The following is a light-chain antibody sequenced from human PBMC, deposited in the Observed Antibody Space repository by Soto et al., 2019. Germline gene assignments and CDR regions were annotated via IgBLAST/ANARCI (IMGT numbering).Light chain of an antibody. CDR2: QVT. CDR1: NSDIGAYNY. Sequence: QSALTQPPSASGSPGQSVTISCTGTNSDIGAYNYVSWYRQYPDKAPKLLVYQVTKRPSGVPDRFSGSKSGNTAAPTVSGLQAEDEAVYYCSSYAGSLVVFGGGTKLTVL. V-gene: IGLV2-8*01. CDR3: SSYAGSLVV. J-gene: IGLJ2*01.